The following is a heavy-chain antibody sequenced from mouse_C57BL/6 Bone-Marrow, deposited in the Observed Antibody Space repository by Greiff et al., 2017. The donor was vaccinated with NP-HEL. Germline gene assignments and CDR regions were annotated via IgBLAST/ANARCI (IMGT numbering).Heavy chain of an antibody. Sequence: VMLVESGPGLVQPSQSLSITCTVSGFSLTSYGVHWVRQSPGKGLEWLGVIWSGGSTDYNAAFISRLSISKDNSKSQVFFKMNSLQADDTAIYYCASYGSSSSYAMDYWGQGTSVTVSS. D-gene: IGHD1-1*01. J-gene: IGHJ4*01. CDR1: GFSLTSYG. CDR3: ASYGSSSSYAMDY. CDR2: IWSGGST. V-gene: IGHV2-2*01.